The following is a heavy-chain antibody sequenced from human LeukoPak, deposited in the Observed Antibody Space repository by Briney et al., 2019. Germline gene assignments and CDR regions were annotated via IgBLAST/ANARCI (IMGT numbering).Heavy chain of an antibody. CDR1: GFSFSSYA. CDR3: AKAPVDSSGIYEYFQH. Sequence: PGGSLRPSCAASGFSFSSYAMSWVRQAPGKGLEWVSVISGSGDTTYYAGSVKGRFTISRDNSKNTLYLRMNSLRADDTAVYYCAKAPVDSSGIYEYFQHWGQGTLVAVSS. V-gene: IGHV3-23*01. CDR2: ISGSGDTT. D-gene: IGHD6-19*01. J-gene: IGHJ1*01.